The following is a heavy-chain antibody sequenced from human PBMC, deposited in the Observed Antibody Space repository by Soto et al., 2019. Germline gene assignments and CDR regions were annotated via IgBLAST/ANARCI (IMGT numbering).Heavy chain of an antibody. J-gene: IGHJ4*02. CDR3: AKARYGDGRGFEF. Sequence: EVQLLESGGALVQPGGSLRLSCAASGFNFKNNAMNWVRQAPGKGLEWLSSIISGGSTTYYADSVRGRFTISRDNSKNTLYLPMNSLRAADTALYYCAKARYGDGRGFEFWGQGTLVTVSS. V-gene: IGHV3-23*01. CDR1: GFNFKNNA. CDR2: IISGGSTT. D-gene: IGHD4-17*01.